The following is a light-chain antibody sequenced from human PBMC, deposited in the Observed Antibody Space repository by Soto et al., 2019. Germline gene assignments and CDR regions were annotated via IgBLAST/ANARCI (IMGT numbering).Light chain of an antibody. CDR3: QQYNSYSPWT. CDR2: DAS. CDR1: QSISSW. J-gene: IGKJ1*01. V-gene: IGKV1-5*01. Sequence: EIQMTQSPSTLSGSVGDRVTSGFLASQSISSWLAWYQQKPGKAPKLLIYDASSLESGVPSRFSGSGSETEFTLTISSLQPDDFATYYCQQYNSYSPWTFGQGTKVDIK.